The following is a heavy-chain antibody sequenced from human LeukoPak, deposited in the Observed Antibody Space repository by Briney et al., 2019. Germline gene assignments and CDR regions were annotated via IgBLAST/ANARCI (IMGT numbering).Heavy chain of an antibody. CDR2: IIHSGST. CDR3: ARIYEEGFWSGKWTFDI. Sequence: PSETLSLTCAVYGVSFSGNQWSWIRQSPGKGLEWIGEIIHSGSTNYNPSLKSRVTISVDTSKNQVSLKVRSVTAADTAVYYCARIYEEGFWSGKWTFDIWGQGTMVTVSS. J-gene: IGHJ3*02. V-gene: IGHV4-34*12. CDR1: GVSFSGNQ. D-gene: IGHD3-3*01.